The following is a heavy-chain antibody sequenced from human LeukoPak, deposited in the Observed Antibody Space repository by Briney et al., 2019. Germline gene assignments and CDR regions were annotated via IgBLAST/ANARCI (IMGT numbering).Heavy chain of an antibody. CDR1: GYTFTSYA. V-gene: IGHV1-3*01. Sequence: ASVKVYCKASGYTFTSYAMHWVRQAPGQRLEWMGWINAGNGNTKYSQKFQGRVTITRDTSASTAYMELSSLRSEDTAVYYCARGEYGSGSLRDNWFDPWGQGTLVTVSS. CDR3: ARGEYGSGSLRDNWFDP. J-gene: IGHJ5*02. CDR2: INAGNGNT. D-gene: IGHD3-10*01.